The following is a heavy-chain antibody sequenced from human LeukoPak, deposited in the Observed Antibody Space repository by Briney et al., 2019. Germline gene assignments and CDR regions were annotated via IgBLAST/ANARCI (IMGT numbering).Heavy chain of an antibody. CDR3: DCSSTSCYAAGDY. V-gene: IGHV3-53*05. CDR2: IYSGGST. CDR1: GFTVSSDS. Sequence: GGSLRLSCTVSGFTVSSDSMSWVRQAPGKGLEWVSFIYSGGSTHYSDSVKGRFTISRDNSRNTLYLQMNSLRTEDTAVYYCDCSSTSCYAAGDYWGQGTLVTVSS. J-gene: IGHJ4*02. D-gene: IGHD2-2*01.